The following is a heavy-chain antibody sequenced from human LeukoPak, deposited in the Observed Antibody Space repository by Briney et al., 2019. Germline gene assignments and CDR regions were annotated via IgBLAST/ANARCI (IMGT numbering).Heavy chain of an antibody. Sequence: PGRSLRLSCAASGFTFSSYAMSWVRQAPGKGLEWVSAISGSGGSTYYADSVKGRFTISRDNSKNTLYLQMNSLRAEDTAVYYCAKAPQYYYDSSGYLDYWGQGTLVTVSS. CDR1: GFTFSSYA. D-gene: IGHD3-22*01. J-gene: IGHJ4*02. CDR3: AKAPQYYYDSSGYLDY. CDR2: ISGSGGST. V-gene: IGHV3-23*01.